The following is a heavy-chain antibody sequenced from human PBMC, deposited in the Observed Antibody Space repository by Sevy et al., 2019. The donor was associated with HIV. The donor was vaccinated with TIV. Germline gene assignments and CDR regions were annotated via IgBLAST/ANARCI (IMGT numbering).Heavy chain of an antibody. J-gene: IGHJ6*02. CDR3: VRAVTNTISGLVIIGPHAYGMDI. V-gene: IGHV1-46*03. CDR2: INPSGGNT. CDR1: GYTFSSFF. Sequence: ASVKVSCKASGYTFSSFFMHWVRQAPGQGLEWMGIINPSGGNTHYAEKFQDRVTMTRDTSTSTDFMELSSLRSDDTAVYYCVRAVTNTISGLVIIGPHAYGMDIWGQGTTVTVSS. D-gene: IGHD3-3*01.